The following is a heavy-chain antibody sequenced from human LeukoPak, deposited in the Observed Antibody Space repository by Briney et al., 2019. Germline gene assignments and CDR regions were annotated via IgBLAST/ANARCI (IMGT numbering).Heavy chain of an antibody. CDR1: GGSISPYY. CDR3: ARHTYYDTHGFHLGWFDP. CDR2: VYYSGTT. V-gene: IGHV4-59*08. Sequence: SETLSLTCTVSGGSISPYYWTWTRQSPGKGLEWIGSVYYSGTTKYSPSLNSRLTISVDTSNNQVSLMLKSVTAADTAVYYCARHTYYDTHGFHLGWFDPWGQGSLVSVSS. D-gene: IGHD3-22*01. J-gene: IGHJ5*02.